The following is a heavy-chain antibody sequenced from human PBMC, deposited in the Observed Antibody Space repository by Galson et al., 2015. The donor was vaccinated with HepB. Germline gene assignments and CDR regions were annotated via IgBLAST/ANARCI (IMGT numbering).Heavy chain of an antibody. Sequence: QSGAEVKKPGESLKISCKGSGYSFTSYWIGWVRQMPGKGLEWMGGIIPIFGTANYAQKFQGRVTITADESTSTAYMELSSLRSEDTAVYYCARGRSYCGGECYTHFDCWGQGTLVTVSS. CDR2: IIPIFGTA. CDR1: GYSFTSYW. CDR3: ARGRSYCGGECYTHFDC. J-gene: IGHJ4*02. V-gene: IGHV1-69*01. D-gene: IGHD2-21*01.